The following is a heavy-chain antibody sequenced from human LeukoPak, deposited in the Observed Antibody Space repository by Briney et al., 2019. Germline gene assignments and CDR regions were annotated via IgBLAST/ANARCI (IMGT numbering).Heavy chain of an antibody. V-gene: IGHV3-23*01. D-gene: IGHD6-13*01. CDR3: AKQSAGSAAWYSLHYDF. CDR2: VDGGGGGT. J-gene: IGHJ4*02. Sequence: GGSLRLSCAASGFTLSSYAMTWVRQAPGRGLEWVSSVDGGGGGTYYADSVKGRFTISRDNTKDTLYLQMNGLRAEDTAVYFCAKQSAGSAAWYSLHYDFWGQGTLVTVSS. CDR1: GFTLSSYA.